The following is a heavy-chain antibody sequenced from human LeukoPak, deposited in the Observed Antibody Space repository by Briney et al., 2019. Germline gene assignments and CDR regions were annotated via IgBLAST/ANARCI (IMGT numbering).Heavy chain of an antibody. CDR1: GGSSSGYY. V-gene: IGHV4-34*01. CDR2: INHSGST. Sequence: SETLSLTCAVYGGSSSGYYWSWIRQPPGKGLEWVGEINHSGSTNYNPSLKSRVTISVDTSKNQFSLKLSSVTAADTAVYYCARGALWYQRDPFDYWGQGTLVTVS. CDR3: ARGALWYQRDPFDY. D-gene: IGHD2-2*01. J-gene: IGHJ4*02.